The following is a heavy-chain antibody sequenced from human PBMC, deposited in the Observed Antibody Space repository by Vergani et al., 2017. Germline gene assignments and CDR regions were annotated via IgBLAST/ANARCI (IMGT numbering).Heavy chain of an antibody. V-gene: IGHV1-18*01. CDR1: GYTFTSYG. CDR3: ASHSQPQNPRYDYCYYMDV. Sequence: QVQLVQSGAEVKKPGGSVKVSCTASGYTFTSYGISWVRQAPGQGLEWMGWISANNGNTNYAQKLQGRVTMTTDKSTSTAYMELSSLRSDDTAVYYCASHSQPQNPRYDYCYYMDVWGEGTTVTVSS. J-gene: IGHJ6*03. D-gene: IGHD2-15*01. CDR2: ISANNGNT.